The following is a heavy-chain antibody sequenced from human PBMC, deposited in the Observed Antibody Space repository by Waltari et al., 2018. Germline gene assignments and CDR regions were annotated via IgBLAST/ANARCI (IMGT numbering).Heavy chain of an antibody. J-gene: IGHJ6*02. D-gene: IGHD3-10*01. CDR2: IYHSGST. V-gene: IGHV4-30-2*01. Sequence: QVQLQESGPGLVKPSQTLSLTCTVSGGSLRSGGSYWSWIRQPPGQGLEWIGYIYHSGSTYYNPSLKSRVTISVDRSKNQFSLKLSSVTAADTAVYYCARGTMVRGVITTLYYGMDVWGQGTTVTVSS. CDR1: GGSLRSGGSY. CDR3: ARGTMVRGVITTLYYGMDV.